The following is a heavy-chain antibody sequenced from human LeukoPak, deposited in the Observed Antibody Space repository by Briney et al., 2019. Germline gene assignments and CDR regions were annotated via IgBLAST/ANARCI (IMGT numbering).Heavy chain of an antibody. CDR3: AKGYCSSTSCLKTD. J-gene: IGHJ4*02. V-gene: IGHV3-7*01. CDR2: IKGDGSDK. CDR1: GFTFSSSW. D-gene: IGHD2-2*01. Sequence: WGSLRLSCAASGFTFSSSWMTWVRQAPGKGLEWLANIKGDGSDKNYVDSVKGRFTISRDNAKNSLFLQMSSLRGEDTAVYYCAKGYCSSTSCLKTDWGQGALVTVSS.